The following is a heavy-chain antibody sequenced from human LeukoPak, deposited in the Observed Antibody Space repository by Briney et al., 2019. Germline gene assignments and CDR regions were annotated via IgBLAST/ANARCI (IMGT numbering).Heavy chain of an antibody. CDR1: GFTFSSYA. CDR3: AKRLGTTRVFDY. Sequence: GGSPRLSCAASGFTFSSYAMSWVRQAPGKGLEWVSAISSSGDLTYYADSVKGQFIISRDNSRNTLYLQMNSLRAEDAALYYCAKRLGTTRVFDYWGQGTLVAVSS. J-gene: IGHJ4*02. D-gene: IGHD1-14*01. CDR2: ISSSGDLT. V-gene: IGHV3-23*01.